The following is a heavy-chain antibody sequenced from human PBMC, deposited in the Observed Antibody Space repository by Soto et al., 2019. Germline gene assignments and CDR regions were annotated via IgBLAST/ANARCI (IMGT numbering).Heavy chain of an antibody. CDR2: ISGSGGST. J-gene: IGHJ3*02. CDR3: AKGTWFHPFNI. CDR1: GFTFSSYA. D-gene: IGHD3-9*01. V-gene: IGHV3-23*01. Sequence: GGSLRLSCAASGFTFSSYAMSWVRQAPGKGLEWVSAISGSGGSTYYADSVKGRFTISRDNSKNTLYLQMNSLRAEDTDVYYWAKGTWFHPFNIWGQGKMFTVSS.